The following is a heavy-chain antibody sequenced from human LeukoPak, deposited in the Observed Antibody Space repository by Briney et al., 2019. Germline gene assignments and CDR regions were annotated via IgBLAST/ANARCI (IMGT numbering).Heavy chain of an antibody. CDR3: ARVWGYTYGYFDY. CDR2: IYRSGTA. Sequence: PSETLSLTCGVSDYSISSDYYWGWIRQPPGKGLEWIGSIYRSGTAYYNPSLNSRVTISVDTSKNQFSLKLNSVTAADTAVYYCARVWGYTYGYFDYWGQGTLVTVSS. CDR1: DYSISSDYY. D-gene: IGHD5-18*01. J-gene: IGHJ4*02. V-gene: IGHV4-38-2*01.